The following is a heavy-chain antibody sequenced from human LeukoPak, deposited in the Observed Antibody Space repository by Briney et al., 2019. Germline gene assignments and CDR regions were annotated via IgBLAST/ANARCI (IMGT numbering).Heavy chain of an antibody. CDR3: ARGFGDWGFGELFPTF. J-gene: IGHJ4*02. CDR2: ISSSGSTI. CDR1: GFTFSSDA. Sequence: GGSLRLSCAATGFTFSSDAMSWIRQAPGKGLEWVSYISSSGSTIYYADSVKGRFTISRDNAKNSLYLQMNSLRAEDTAVYYCARGFGDWGFGELFPTFWGQGTLVTVSS. V-gene: IGHV3-11*01. D-gene: IGHD3-10*01.